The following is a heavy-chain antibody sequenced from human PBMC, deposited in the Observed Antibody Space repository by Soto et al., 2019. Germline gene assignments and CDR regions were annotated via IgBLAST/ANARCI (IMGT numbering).Heavy chain of an antibody. D-gene: IGHD4-17*01. CDR2: ISGSGGST. Sequence: LRLSCAASGFTFSSYAMSWVRQAPGKELEWVSAISGSGGSTYYADSVKGRFTISRDNSKNTLYLQMNSLRAEDTAVYYCAKDEWDYGDYYYYGMDVWGQGTTVTVSS. CDR3: AKDEWDYGDYYYYGMDV. V-gene: IGHV3-23*01. J-gene: IGHJ6*02. CDR1: GFTFSSYA.